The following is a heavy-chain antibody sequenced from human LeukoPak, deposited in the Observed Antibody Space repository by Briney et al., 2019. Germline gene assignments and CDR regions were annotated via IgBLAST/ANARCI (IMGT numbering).Heavy chain of an antibody. CDR3: ARVMAGYSYMDV. J-gene: IGHJ6*03. D-gene: IGHD3-10*01. CDR2: ISTTSSSSYI. Sequence: GGSLRLSCAASGFTFSRYAMNWVRQAPGKGLEWVSSISTTSSSSYIHYADSMKGRFTISRDNAKSSMYLQMNSLRAEDTAVYYCARVMAGYSYMDVWGKGTTVTVSS. CDR1: GFTFSRYA. V-gene: IGHV3-21*01.